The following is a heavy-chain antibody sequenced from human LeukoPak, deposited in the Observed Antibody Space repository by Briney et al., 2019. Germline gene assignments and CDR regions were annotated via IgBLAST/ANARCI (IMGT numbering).Heavy chain of an antibody. J-gene: IGHJ4*02. CDR3: ARDMGDYYGRSNFGQALGY. CDR2: ISYDGSNK. CDR1: GFTFSSYG. D-gene: IGHD3-22*01. Sequence: GRSLRLSCAASGFTFSSYGMHWVRQAPGKGLEWVAVISYDGSNKYYADSVKGRFTISRDNSKNTLYLQMNSLRAEDTAVYYCARDMGDYYGRSNFGQALGYWGQGTLVTVSS. V-gene: IGHV3-30*03.